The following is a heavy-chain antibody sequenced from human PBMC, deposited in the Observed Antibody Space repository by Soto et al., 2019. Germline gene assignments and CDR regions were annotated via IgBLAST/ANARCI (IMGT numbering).Heavy chain of an antibody. Sequence: ASETLSLTCAVSGGSVSGAGYSWSWIRQPPGGGLDWIGYICHSGTTYCNPSLKTRLTMSLDRSNNKFSLTLNSVTAADTALYFCARAQFYSGSGNYNNLMFDAWGKGTQVTVSS. D-gene: IGHD3-10*01. CDR1: GGSVSGAGYS. CDR3: ARAQFYSGSGNYNNLMFDA. V-gene: IGHV4-30-2*01. CDR2: ICHSGTT. J-gene: IGHJ5*02.